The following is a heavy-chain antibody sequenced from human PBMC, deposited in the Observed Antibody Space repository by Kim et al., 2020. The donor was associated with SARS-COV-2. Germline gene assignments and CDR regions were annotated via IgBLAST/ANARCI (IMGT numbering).Heavy chain of an antibody. CDR2: GST. J-gene: IGHJ6*02. Sequence: GSTYYGDSVKGRFTIDRDNSKNTVYLQMSSLRAEDTAVYYCARRFYAMDVWGQGTTVTVSS. CDR3: ARRFYAMDV. V-gene: IGHV3-53*01. D-gene: IGHD3-16*01.